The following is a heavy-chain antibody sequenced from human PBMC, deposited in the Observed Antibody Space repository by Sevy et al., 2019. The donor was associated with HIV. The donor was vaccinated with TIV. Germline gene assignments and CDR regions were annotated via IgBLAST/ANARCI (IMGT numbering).Heavy chain of an antibody. CDR3: ARGMILEGSWYGMDV. J-gene: IGHJ6*02. CDR2: MALDGSEE. CDR1: GFTFSNYA. Sequence: RGSLRLSCAASGFTFSNYAMQWVRQSPGKGLEWVSHMALDGSEEYYTESVKGRFTISRDNSKNTLYLQMNSLSVEDTAVYYCARGMILEGSWYGMDVWGQGTTVTVSS. V-gene: IGHV3-30*04. D-gene: IGHD3-3*01.